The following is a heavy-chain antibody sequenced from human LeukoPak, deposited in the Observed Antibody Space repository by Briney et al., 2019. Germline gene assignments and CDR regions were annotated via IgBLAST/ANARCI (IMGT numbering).Heavy chain of an antibody. Sequence: PSETLSLTCSVSGGSINSYFWSWIRQPPGKGLEWIGYIYSSGSTDYNPSLKSRVTISVDTSKNQFSLRLSSVTAADTAVYYCARVPYSGNYYGFGYWGQGTLVAVSS. D-gene: IGHD1-26*01. J-gene: IGHJ4*02. CDR2: IYSSGST. V-gene: IGHV4-59*01. CDR1: GGSINSYF. CDR3: ARVPYSGNYYGFGY.